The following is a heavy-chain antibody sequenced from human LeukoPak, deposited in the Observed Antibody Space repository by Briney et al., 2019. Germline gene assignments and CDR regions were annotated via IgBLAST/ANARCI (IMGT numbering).Heavy chain of an antibody. CDR3: ARQELRYFDWLPESFDY. D-gene: IGHD3-9*01. Sequence: SETLSLTCTVSGGSISSSSYYWGWIRQPPGKGLEWVGSIYYSGSTYYNPSPKSRVTISVDTSKNQFSLKLSSVTAADTAVYYCARQELRYFDWLPESFDYWGQGTLVTVSS. V-gene: IGHV4-39*01. J-gene: IGHJ4*02. CDR1: GGSISSSSYY. CDR2: IYYSGST.